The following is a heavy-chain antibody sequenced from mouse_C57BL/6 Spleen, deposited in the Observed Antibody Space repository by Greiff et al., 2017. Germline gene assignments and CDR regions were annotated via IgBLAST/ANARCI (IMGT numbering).Heavy chain of an antibody. CDR3: ARPNYFDY. Sequence: VQLQQSGAELARPGASVKMSCKASGYTFTSYTMHWVKQRPGQGLEWIGYINPSSGYTKYNQKFKDKATLTAGKSSSTAYMQLSSLTSEDSAVYYCARPNYFDYWGQGTTRTVSS. CDR2: INPSSGYT. J-gene: IGHJ2*01. CDR1: GYTFTSYT. D-gene: IGHD6-5*01. V-gene: IGHV1-4*01.